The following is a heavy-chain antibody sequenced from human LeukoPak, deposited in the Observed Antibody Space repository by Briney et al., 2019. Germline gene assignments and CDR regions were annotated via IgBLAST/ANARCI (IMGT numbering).Heavy chain of an antibody. CDR3: AKAVDAGYSSSWYDGYFDY. CDR2: ISYDGSNK. D-gene: IGHD6-13*01. Sequence: GGSLRLSCAASGFTFSSYGMHWVRRAPGKGLEWVAVISYDGSNKYYADSVKGRFTISRDNSKNTLYLQMNSLRAEATAVYYCAKAVDAGYSSSWYDGYFDYWGQGTLVTVSS. J-gene: IGHJ4*02. V-gene: IGHV3-30*18. CDR1: GFTFSSYG.